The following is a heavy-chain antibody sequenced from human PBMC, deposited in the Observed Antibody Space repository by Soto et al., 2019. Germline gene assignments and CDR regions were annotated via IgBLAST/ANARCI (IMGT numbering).Heavy chain of an antibody. V-gene: IGHV1-46*01. CDR1: GYTFTSYY. Sequence: ASVKVSCKASGYTFTSYYMHWVRQAPGQGLEWMGIINPSGGSTSYAQKFQGRVTMTRDTSTSTVYMELSSLRSEDTAVYYCARGVTMVRGVIPHLDYWGQGTLVTV. CDR2: INPSGGST. CDR3: ARGVTMVRGVIPHLDY. D-gene: IGHD3-10*01. J-gene: IGHJ4*02.